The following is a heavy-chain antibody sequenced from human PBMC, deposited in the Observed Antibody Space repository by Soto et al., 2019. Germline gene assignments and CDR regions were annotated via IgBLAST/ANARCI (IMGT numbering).Heavy chain of an antibody. CDR2: IWYDGSNK. J-gene: IGHJ5*02. D-gene: IGHD1-26*01. V-gene: IGHV3-33*01. Sequence: QVQLVESGGGVVXXXXSLRLSCAASGFTFSSYGMHWVRQAPGKGLEWVAVIWYDGSNKYYADSVKGRFTISRDNSKNTLYLQMNSLRAEDTAVYYCARDYWEVNWFDPWGQGTLVTVSS. CDR3: ARDYWEVNWFDP. CDR1: GFTFSSYG.